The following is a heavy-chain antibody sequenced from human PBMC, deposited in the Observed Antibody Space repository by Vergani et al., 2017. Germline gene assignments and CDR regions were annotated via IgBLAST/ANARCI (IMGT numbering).Heavy chain of an antibody. V-gene: IGHV7-4-1*01. Sequence: QEQLVPSGSELKTPGASVKVSCMASGYSFNNYAIHWVRQDPGQGLEWMVWINPTTGNPTYARAFTGRFVFSLDTSISTAYLQIGSLKAEDTAVYFCASAKRGRRAVGAADSWGQGTLLTVSS. CDR2: INPTTGNP. CDR3: ASAKRGRRAVGAADS. J-gene: IGHJ4*02. D-gene: IGHD6-19*01. CDR1: GYSFNNYA.